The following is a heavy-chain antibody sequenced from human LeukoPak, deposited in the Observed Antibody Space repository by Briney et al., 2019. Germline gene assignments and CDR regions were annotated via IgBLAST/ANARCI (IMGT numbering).Heavy chain of an antibody. CDR3: ARVAHKAGTRP. J-gene: IGHJ5*02. V-gene: IGHV4-34*01. CDR2: INHSGST. CDR1: GGSFSGYY. Sequence: SETLTLTCAVYGGSFSGYYWSWIRQPPGKGLEWIGEINHSGSTNYNPSLKSRVTISVDTSKNQFSLKLSSVTAADTAVYYCARVAHKAGTRPWGQGTLVTVSS. D-gene: IGHD6-19*01.